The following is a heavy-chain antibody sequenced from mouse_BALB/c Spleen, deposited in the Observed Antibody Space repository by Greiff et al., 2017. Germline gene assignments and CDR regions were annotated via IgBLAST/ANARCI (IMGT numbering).Heavy chain of an antibody. V-gene: IGHV1S40*01. D-gene: IGHD2-1*01. CDR2: IFPASGST. J-gene: IGHJ3*01. Sequence: QVQLQQSGPELVRPGASVKLSCKASGYIFITYWMNWVKQRPGQGLEWIGQIFPASGSTNYNEMFEGKATLTVDTSSSTAYMQLSSLTSEDSAVYYCAHYGKDPWFAYWGQGTLVTVSA. CDR3: AHYGKDPWFAY. CDR1: GYIFITYW.